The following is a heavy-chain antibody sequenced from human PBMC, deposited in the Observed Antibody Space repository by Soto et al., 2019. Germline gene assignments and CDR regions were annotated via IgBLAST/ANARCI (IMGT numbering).Heavy chain of an antibody. CDR2: INSDGSST. D-gene: IGHD5-12*01. J-gene: IGHJ4*02. V-gene: IGHV3-74*01. CDR3: AREGYSGYDVVDY. Sequence: EVQLVESGGGLVQPGGSLRLSCAASGFTFSSYCMHWVRHAPGKGLEWVSCINSDGSSTSYEDTVKGRFNISRDNAKNTMYLQMNSLRAEDTAVYYCAREGYSGYDVVDYWGQGTLVTVSS. CDR1: GFTFSSYC.